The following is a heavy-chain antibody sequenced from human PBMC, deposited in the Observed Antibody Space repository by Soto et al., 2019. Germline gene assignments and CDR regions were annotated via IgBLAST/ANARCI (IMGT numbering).Heavy chain of an antibody. V-gene: IGHV4-39*01. Sequence: PSETLSLTCTVSGGSISTTSYYWARIRQPPGKGLEWSGTIYYSGTTYYTPSVRSRFTMSLETTKNEFYLKLSSVTAADTALSYCARPRPWDHTSGDTFALRRQRKMVPVSS. J-gene: IGHJ3*01. CDR2: IYYSGTT. D-gene: IGHD1-26*01. CDR3: ARPRPWDHTSGDTFAL. CDR1: GGSISTTSYY.